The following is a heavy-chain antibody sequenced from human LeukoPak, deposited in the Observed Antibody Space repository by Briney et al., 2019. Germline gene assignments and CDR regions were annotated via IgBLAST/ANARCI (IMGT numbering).Heavy chain of an antibody. CDR1: GFSLSTSGVG. CDR3: ARSYYDILTGYYWFDY. J-gene: IGHJ5*01. CDR2: IYWNDDK. D-gene: IGHD3-9*01. Sequence: SGPTLVKPTQTLTLTCTFSGFSLSTSGVGVGWIRQPPGKALEWLALIYWNDDKRYSPSLKSRLTITKDTSKNQVVLTMTNMDSVDTATYYCARSYYDILTGYYWFDYWGQGTLVTVSS. V-gene: IGHV2-5*01.